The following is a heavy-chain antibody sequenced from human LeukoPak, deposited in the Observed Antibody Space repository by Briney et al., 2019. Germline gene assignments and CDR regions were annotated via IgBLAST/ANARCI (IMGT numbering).Heavy chain of an antibody. CDR2: INHSGST. Sequence: SETLSLTCAVYGGSFSGYYWSWIRQPPGKGLEWIGEINHSGSTNYNPSLKSRVTISVDTSKNQFSLKLSSVTAADTAVYYCASAVSWGLVWGKGTTVTVSS. CDR3: ASAVSWGLV. CDR1: GGSFSGYY. J-gene: IGHJ6*04. D-gene: IGHD3-16*01. V-gene: IGHV4-34*01.